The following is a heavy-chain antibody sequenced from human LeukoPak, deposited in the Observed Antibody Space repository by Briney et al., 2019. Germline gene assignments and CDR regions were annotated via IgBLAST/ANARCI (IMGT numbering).Heavy chain of an antibody. J-gene: IGHJ4*02. CDR1: GGSISSSSYY. V-gene: IGHV4-39*01. CDR2: IYYSGST. CDR3: ARLNGIMITFGGVIVVDY. Sequence: PWETLSLTCTVSGGSISSSSYYRGWIRQPPGKGLEWIGSIYYSGSTYYNPSLKSRVTISVDTSKNQFSLKLSSVTAADTAVYYCARLNGIMITFGGVIVVDYWGQGTLVTVSS. D-gene: IGHD3-16*02.